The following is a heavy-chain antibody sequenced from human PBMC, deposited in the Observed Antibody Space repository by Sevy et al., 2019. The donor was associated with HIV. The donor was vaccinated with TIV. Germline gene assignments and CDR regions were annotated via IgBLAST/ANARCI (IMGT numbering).Heavy chain of an antibody. Sequence: SETLSLTCAAYGGSFSGYYWSWIRQPPGKGLEWIGEINHSGSTNYNPSLKSRVTISVDTSKNQFSLKLSSVTAADTAVYYCARGSGSPGQYYYGMDVWDQGTTVTVSS. V-gene: IGHV4-34*01. CDR2: INHSGST. J-gene: IGHJ6*02. CDR3: ARGSGSPGQYYYGMDV. CDR1: GGSFSGYY. D-gene: IGHD3-10*01.